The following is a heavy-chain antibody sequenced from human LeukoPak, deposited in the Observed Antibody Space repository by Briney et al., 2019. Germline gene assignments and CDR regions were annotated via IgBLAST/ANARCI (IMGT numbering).Heavy chain of an antibody. CDR3: ARDGVKNDYGDYYMDV. Sequence: ASVKVSCKASGYTFTSYGISWVRQAPGQGLEWMGWISAYKGNTDYAQKLQGRVTMTTDTSRSTAYMELRSLRSDDTAVYYCARDGVKNDYGDYYMDVWGKGTTVTVSS. D-gene: IGHD4-17*01. CDR2: ISAYKGNT. CDR1: GYTFTSYG. J-gene: IGHJ6*03. V-gene: IGHV1-18*01.